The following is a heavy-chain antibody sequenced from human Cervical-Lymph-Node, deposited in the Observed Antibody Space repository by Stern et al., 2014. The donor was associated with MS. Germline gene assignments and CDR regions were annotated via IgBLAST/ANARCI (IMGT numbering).Heavy chain of an antibody. V-gene: IGHV3-53*01. J-gene: IGHJ4*02. CDR1: GFTVRRDY. Sequence: EVQLVESGGGVIQPGGSLRLSCTASGFTVRRDYMTWVRQAPGQGLEWFSLITNFGRTFYTYSVKGRFTISRDDSKNTVYLHMTSLRAEDTAMYYCARDTSSPERSDWWGQGTLVTVSS. CDR2: ITNFGRT. D-gene: IGHD1-1*01. CDR3: ARDTSSPERSDW.